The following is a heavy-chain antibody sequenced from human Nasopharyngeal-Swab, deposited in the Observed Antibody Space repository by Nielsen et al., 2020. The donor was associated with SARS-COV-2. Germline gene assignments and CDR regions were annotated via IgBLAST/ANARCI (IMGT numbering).Heavy chain of an antibody. D-gene: IGHD4-17*01. J-gene: IGHJ5*02. CDR1: GGSLSSSSYS. CDR3: ARPALNDYGDYNWFDP. CDR2: IYYSGST. V-gene: IGHV4-39*01. Sequence: SETLSPTCTLSGGSLSSSSYSWGWIRQPPGKGLEWIGRIYYSGSTYYNPSLKSRVTISVDTSKNQFPLKLSSVTAADTAVYYCARPALNDYGDYNWFDPWGQGTLVTVSS.